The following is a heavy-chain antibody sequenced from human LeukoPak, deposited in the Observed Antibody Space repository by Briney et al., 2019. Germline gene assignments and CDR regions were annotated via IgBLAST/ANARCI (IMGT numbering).Heavy chain of an antibody. J-gene: IGHJ4*02. D-gene: IGHD6-6*01. CDR2: IYPGDSDT. CDR3: ARRSSIATRLFDL. Sequence: GESFKISCKGSGYSFTSYLIGWVRQMPGKGLEWMGIIYPGDSDTKYSPSFQGQVTISADKSITTTYLQWSSLKASDTAIYYCARRSSIATRLFDLCGEGSLVTVSS. CDR1: GYSFTSYL. V-gene: IGHV5-51*01.